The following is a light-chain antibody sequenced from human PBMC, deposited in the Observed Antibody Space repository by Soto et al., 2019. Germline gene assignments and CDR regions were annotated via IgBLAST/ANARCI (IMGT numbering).Light chain of an antibody. J-gene: IGKJ4*01. Sequence: EIVLTPSPATLSLSPGERATLSCRASQSLDSYLAWYQQKPGQPPRLLIYDASSRATGIPARFSGSGSGTDFTLTISSLESEDFAGYYCQQRSDCPITFGGGTKVEIK. CDR2: DAS. V-gene: IGKV3-11*01. CDR1: QSLDSY. CDR3: QQRSDCPIT.